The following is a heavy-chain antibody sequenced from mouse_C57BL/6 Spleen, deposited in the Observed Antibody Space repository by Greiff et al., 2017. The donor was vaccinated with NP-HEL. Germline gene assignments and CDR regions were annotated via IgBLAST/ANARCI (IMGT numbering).Heavy chain of an antibody. V-gene: IGHV1-69*01. CDR2: IDPSDSYT. D-gene: IGHD2-5*01. CDR3: ARSYSNYVLIDY. Sequence: QVQLQQPGAELVMPGASVKLSCKASGYTFTSYWMHWVKQRPGQGLEWIGEIDPSDSYTNYNQKFKGKSTLTVDKSSSTAYMQLSSLTSEDSAVYYCARSYSNYVLIDYWGQVTTLTVSS. J-gene: IGHJ2*01. CDR1: GYTFTSYW.